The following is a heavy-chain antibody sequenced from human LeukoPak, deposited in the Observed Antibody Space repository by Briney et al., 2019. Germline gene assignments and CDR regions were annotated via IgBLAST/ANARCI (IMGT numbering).Heavy chain of an antibody. Sequence: GGSLKLSCAASGFTFSSYAVSWVRQAPGKGLEWVSAISGSGGSTYYAASVKGRFTISRDNSKNTLYLQMNSLRAEDTAVYYCAQVVAATPIIDYWGQGTLVTVSS. CDR1: GFTFSSYA. D-gene: IGHD2-15*01. CDR3: AQVVAATPIIDY. CDR2: ISGSGGST. J-gene: IGHJ4*02. V-gene: IGHV3-23*01.